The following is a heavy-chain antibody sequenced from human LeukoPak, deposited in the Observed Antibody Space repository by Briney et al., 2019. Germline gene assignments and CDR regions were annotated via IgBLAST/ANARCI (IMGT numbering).Heavy chain of an antibody. CDR1: GITFSSYA. Sequence: GGSLRLSCAASGITFSSYAMTWVRQAPGKGLEWLSAISGSGGSTYYADSVKGRFTISRDNSRDTLYLQMNTLRAEDTAVYYCAKVGALVGTTTGDSWGQGTLVTVSS. V-gene: IGHV3-23*01. J-gene: IGHJ4*02. CDR3: AKVGALVGTTTGDS. D-gene: IGHD1-26*01. CDR2: ISGSGGST.